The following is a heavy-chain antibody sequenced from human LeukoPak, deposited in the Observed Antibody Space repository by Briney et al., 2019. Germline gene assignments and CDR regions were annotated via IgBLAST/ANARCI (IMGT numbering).Heavy chain of an antibody. CDR3: AKSKSLAARPSFDY. CDR1: GFTYSSYA. CDR2: ISYDGSNK. D-gene: IGHD6-6*01. Sequence: GGSLRLSCAASGFTYSSYAMHWVRQAPGKGLEWVAVISYDGSNKYYADSVKGRFTISRDNSKNTLYLQMNSLRAEDTAVYYCAKSKSLAARPSFDYWGQGTLVTVSS. J-gene: IGHJ4*02. V-gene: IGHV3-30-3*02.